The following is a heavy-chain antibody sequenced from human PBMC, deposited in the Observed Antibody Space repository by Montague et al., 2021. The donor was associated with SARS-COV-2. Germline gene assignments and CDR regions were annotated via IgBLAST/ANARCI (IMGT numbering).Heavy chain of an antibody. Sequence: SETLSLTCTVSGGSINSSDWSWIRQSPGKGLEWIGYIYYRGSTNYNPSLKTRVTISVDTSKNQFSLKLSSVTAADTAVYYCAREDRWNWFDTWGQGTLVIVSS. V-gene: IGHV4-59*01. D-gene: IGHD5-24*01. CDR2: IYYRGST. J-gene: IGHJ5*02. CDR3: AREDRWNWFDT. CDR1: GGSINSSD.